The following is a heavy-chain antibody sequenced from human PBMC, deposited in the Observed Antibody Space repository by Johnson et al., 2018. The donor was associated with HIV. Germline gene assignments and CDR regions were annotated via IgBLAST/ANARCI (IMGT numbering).Heavy chain of an antibody. Sequence: QVQLVESGGGVVQPGRSLRLSCAASGFTFSSYGMHWVRQAPGKGLEWVAVISYDGSNKYYVDSVKGRFTISRDKSKNTLYLQMNSLRAEDTAVYYFAKDGAMVFDIGGQGTMVTVSS. CDR1: GFTFSSYG. D-gene: IGHD5-18*01. J-gene: IGHJ3*02. CDR3: AKDGAMVFDI. CDR2: ISYDGSNK. V-gene: IGHV3-30*18.